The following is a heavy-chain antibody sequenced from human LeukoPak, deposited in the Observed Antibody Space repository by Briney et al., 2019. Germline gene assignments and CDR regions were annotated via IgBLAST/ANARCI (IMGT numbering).Heavy chain of an antibody. V-gene: IGHV4-61*01. CDR3: ARGYDDLLTGYYLGY. J-gene: IGHJ4*02. CDR1: GGSVSSGRYY. Sequence: SETLSLTCTVSGGSVSSGRYYWTWIRQPPGKALEWNGYIYYSGSANYNPPLKSRVTISADTSKNQFSLKLSSVTAADTAVYYCARGYDDLLTGYYLGYWGQGTLVTVSS. D-gene: IGHD3-9*01. CDR2: IYYSGSA.